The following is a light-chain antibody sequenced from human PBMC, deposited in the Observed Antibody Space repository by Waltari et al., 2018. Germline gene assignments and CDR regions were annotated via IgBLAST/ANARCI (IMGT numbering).Light chain of an antibody. V-gene: IGLV1-40*01. CDR3: QSYDSRLGSWV. J-gene: IGLJ3*02. CDR2: GNT. Sequence: QSVLPQPPSVSGTPGQTVTISCTGHDSNLGSSFNVHGYQQLPGAAPKLLIFGNTHRPSGVPDRFSGSKSGASASLAITGLQAEDEADYYCQSYDSRLGSWVFGGGTKLTLL. CDR1: DSNLGSSFN.